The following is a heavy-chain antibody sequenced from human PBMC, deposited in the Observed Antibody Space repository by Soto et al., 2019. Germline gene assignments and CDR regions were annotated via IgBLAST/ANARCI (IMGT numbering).Heavy chain of an antibody. CDR2: ISAYNGNT. CDR3: ARVHSSSWYPFYYYYGMDV. J-gene: IGHJ6*02. D-gene: IGHD6-13*01. V-gene: IGHV1-18*04. Sequence: ASVKVSCKASGYTFTSYGISWVRQAPGQGLEWMGWISAYNGNTNYAQKLQGRVTMTTDTSTSTAYMELRSLRSDDTAVYYCARVHSSSWYPFYYYYGMDVWGQGTTVTVSS. CDR1: GYTFTSYG.